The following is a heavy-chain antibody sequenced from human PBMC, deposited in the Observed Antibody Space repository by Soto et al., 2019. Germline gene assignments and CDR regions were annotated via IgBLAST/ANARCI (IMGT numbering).Heavy chain of an antibody. CDR3: ARHFGTFYSDSSGYPYRGYCDY. Sequence: QLHLQESGPRLVKPSETLSLTCSVSGDSISSSNYYWGWIRQPPGKGLEWIGTIYSSGNTYYNPSLKSRVSISVDTSKNQFSLKLRSVTAADTAVYYCARHFGTFYSDSSGYPYRGYCDYWGQGIQVTVSS. CDR1: GDSISSSNYY. J-gene: IGHJ4*02. CDR2: IYSSGNT. D-gene: IGHD3-22*01. V-gene: IGHV4-39*01.